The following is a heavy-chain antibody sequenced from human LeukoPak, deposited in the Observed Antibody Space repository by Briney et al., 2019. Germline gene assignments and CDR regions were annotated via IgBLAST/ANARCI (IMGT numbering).Heavy chain of an antibody. J-gene: IGHJ5*02. CDR2: IYYSGST. V-gene: IGHV4-39*07. Sequence: SETLSLTCTVSGGSISSSSYYWGWIRQPPGKGLEWIGSIYYSGSTYYNPSLKSRVTISVDTSKNQFSLKLSSVTAADTAVYYCARGIAAAVKYNWFDPWGQGTLVTVSS. D-gene: IGHD6-13*01. CDR3: ARGIAAAVKYNWFDP. CDR1: GGSISSSSYY.